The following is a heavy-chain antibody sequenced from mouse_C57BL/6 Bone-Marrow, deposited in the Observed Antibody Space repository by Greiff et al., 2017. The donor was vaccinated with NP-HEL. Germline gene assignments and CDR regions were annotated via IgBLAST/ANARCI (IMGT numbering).Heavy chain of an antibody. CDR3: ARKITTPVAAGYFDV. CDR1: GFSLTSYA. V-gene: IGHV2-9-1*01. J-gene: IGHJ1*03. D-gene: IGHD1-1*01. Sequence: VKLMESGPGLVAPSQSLSITCTVSGFSLTSYAISWVRQPPGKGLEWLGVIWTGGGTNYNSALKSRLSISKDNSKSQVFLKMNSLQTDDTARYYCARKITTPVAAGYFDVWGTGTTVTVSS. CDR2: IWTGGGT.